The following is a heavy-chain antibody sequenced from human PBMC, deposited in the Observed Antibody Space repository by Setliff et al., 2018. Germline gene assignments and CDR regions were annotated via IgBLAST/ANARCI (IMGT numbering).Heavy chain of an antibody. J-gene: IGHJ4*02. Sequence: PGGSLRLSCAASGLTLINNGFHWVRQAPGKGLEWVAIIWHDGTNKYYADSVKGRFTISRDNSKNTLYLQMNSLRAEDTAIYSCAKFSSVPGSRFFDYWGQGALVTVSS. D-gene: IGHD2-2*01. CDR1: GLTLINNG. CDR3: AKFSSVPGSRFFDY. V-gene: IGHV3-33*06. CDR2: IWHDGTNK.